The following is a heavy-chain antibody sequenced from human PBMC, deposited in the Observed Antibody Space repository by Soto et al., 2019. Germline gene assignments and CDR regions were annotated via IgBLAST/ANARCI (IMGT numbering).Heavy chain of an antibody. V-gene: IGHV4-31*03. J-gene: IGHJ4*02. CDR1: GGSISSGGYY. Sequence: SETLSLTCTVSGGSISSGGYYWSWIRQHPGKGLEWIGYIYYSGSTYYNPSLKSRFTISVDTSKNQFSLKLSSVTAADTAVYYCARGKTRYSGYEQSVNGILYWGQGTLVTVSS. D-gene: IGHD5-12*01. CDR2: IYYSGST. CDR3: ARGKTRYSGYEQSVNGILY.